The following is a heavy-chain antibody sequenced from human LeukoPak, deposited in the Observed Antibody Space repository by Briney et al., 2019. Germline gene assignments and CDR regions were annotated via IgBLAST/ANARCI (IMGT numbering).Heavy chain of an antibody. CDR1: GFTFSSYS. CDR2: IWYDGSNK. J-gene: IGHJ4*02. D-gene: IGHD6-13*01. CDR3: ARDDAEQLVQYYFDY. V-gene: IGHV3-33*08. Sequence: GGSLRLSCAASGFTFSSYSMNWVRQAPGKGLEWVAVIWYDGSNKYYADSVKGRFTISRDNSKNTLYLQMNSLRAEDTAVYYCARDDAEQLVQYYFDYWGQGTLVTVSS.